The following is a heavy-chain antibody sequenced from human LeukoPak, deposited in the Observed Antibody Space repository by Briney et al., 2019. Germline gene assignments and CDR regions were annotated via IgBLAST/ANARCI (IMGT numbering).Heavy chain of an antibody. CDR2: INHSGST. V-gene: IGHV4-34*01. CDR1: GGSFSGYY. CDR3: ARGPSIQLWSDPYYYYGMDV. J-gene: IGHJ6*02. D-gene: IGHD5-18*01. Sequence: SETLSLTCAVYGGSFSGYYWSWIRQPPGKGLEWIGEINHSGSTNYNPSLKSRVTISVDTSKNQFSLKLSSVTAADTTVYYCARGPSIQLWSDPYYYYGMDVWGQGTTVTVSS.